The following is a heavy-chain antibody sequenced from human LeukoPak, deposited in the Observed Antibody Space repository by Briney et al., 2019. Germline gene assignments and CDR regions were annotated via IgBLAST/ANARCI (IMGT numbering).Heavy chain of an antibody. V-gene: IGHV3-53*01. D-gene: IGHD2-21*02. CDR2: IYSGGST. CDR1: GFTVSSNY. CDR3: ARAYCGGDCYYYYYGMDV. Sequence: GGSLRLSCAASGFTVSSNYMNWVRQAPGKGLEWVSVIYSGGSTYYADSVKGRFTISRDNSKNTLYLQMNSLRAEDTAVYYCARAYCGGDCYYYYYGMDVWGQGTTVTVSS. J-gene: IGHJ6*02.